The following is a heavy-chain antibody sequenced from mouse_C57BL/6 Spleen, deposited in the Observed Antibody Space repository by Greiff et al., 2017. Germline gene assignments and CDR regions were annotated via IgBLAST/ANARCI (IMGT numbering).Heavy chain of an antibody. J-gene: IGHJ1*03. V-gene: IGHV1-15*01. D-gene: IGHD3-1*01. CDR1: GYTFTDYE. CDR3: TRRGYEGYFDD. Sequence: VQLQQSGAELVRPGASVTLSCKASGYTFTDYEMHWVKQTPVHGLEWIGAIDPETGGTAYNQKFKGKAILTADKSSSTAYMELRSLTSEDSAVYYCTRRGYEGYFDDWGTGTTVTVSS. CDR2: IDPETGGT.